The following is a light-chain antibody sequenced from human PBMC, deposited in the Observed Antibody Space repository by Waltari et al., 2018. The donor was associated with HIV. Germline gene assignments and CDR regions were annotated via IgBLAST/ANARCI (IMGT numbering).Light chain of an antibody. Sequence: DIQMTQSPSTLSTSAGDRVTNTGRASKRINSWLAWLKQRPGYAPQLLFDRASNQADGGPSRFSGSGSGTEFTLTISSLQPDDFATYYCLQYNDYPYTFGQGTKLDIK. J-gene: IGKJ2*01. CDR1: KRINSW. CDR3: LQYNDYPYT. V-gene: IGKV1-5*03. CDR2: RAS.